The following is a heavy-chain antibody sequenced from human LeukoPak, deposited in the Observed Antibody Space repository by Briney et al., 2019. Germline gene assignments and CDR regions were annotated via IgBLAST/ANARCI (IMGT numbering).Heavy chain of an antibody. V-gene: IGHV4-34*01. CDR1: GGVFSGYY. D-gene: IGHD3-10*01. J-gene: IGHJ4*02. CDR3: ARRVGRWFGVQTFDY. CDR2: INHSGST. Sequence: SETLSLTCAAYGGVFSGYYWSWVRQTPGKGLEWIGEINHSGSTKYSPSLKSRVTISVDTSKNQFSLKLSSVTAADTAVYYCARRVGRWFGVQTFDYWGQGTLVTVSS.